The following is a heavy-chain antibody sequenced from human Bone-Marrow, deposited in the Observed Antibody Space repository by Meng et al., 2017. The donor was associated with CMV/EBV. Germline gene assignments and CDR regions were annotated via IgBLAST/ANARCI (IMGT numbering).Heavy chain of an antibody. J-gene: IGHJ4*02. CDR3: ARDRAAFGIDVGTLEH. CDR2: LSWTAERT. CDR1: GSTFTSYA. V-gene: IGHV3-23*01. Sequence: GESLKISCEASGSTFTSYAMTWVRQAPGKGLEWVSSLSWTAERTHYADSVKGRFSVSRDNSKNNLYLEMNSLRAEDTTLYYCARDRAAFGIDVGTLEHWGQGARVTVSS. D-gene: IGHD1-7*01.